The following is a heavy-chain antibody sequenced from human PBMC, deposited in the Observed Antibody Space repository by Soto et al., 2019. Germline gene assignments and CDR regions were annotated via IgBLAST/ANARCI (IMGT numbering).Heavy chain of an antibody. Sequence: QVQLVQSGAEVRKPGSSVKVSCKASGGTFSRHAISGVRQAPGQGLEWMGGIIPIFGTANHAQKFQGRVTIIADESTSTVYMELSSLRSEDTAMYYCARGWGYDSNDYYYAYWGQGTLVIVSS. CDR2: IIPIFGTA. D-gene: IGHD3-22*01. J-gene: IGHJ4*02. V-gene: IGHV1-69*01. CDR1: GGTFSRHA. CDR3: ARGWGYDSNDYYYAY.